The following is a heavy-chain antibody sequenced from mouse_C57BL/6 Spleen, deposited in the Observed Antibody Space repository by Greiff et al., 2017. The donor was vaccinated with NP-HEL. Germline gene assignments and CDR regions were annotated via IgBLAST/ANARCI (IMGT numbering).Heavy chain of an antibody. CDR1: GFTFSSYA. V-gene: IGHV5-4*01. CDR2: ISDGGSYT. J-gene: IGHJ4*01. CDR3: ARELPHYAMDY. D-gene: IGHD5-5*01. Sequence: DVMLVESGGGLVKPGGSLKLSCAASGFTFSSYAMSWVRQTPEKRLEWVATISDGGSYTYYPDNVKGRFTISRDNAKNNLYLQMSHLKSEDTAMYYCARELPHYAMDYWGQGTSVTVSS.